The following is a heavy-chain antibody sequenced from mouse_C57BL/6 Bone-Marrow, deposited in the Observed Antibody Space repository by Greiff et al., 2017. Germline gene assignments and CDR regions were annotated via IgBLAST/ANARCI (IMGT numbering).Heavy chain of an antibody. J-gene: IGHJ1*03. CDR1: GFTFSSYG. CDR3: ARRSYFDV. Sequence: DVHLVESGGDLVKPGGSLKLSCAASGFTFSSYGMSWVRQTPDKRLEWVATISSAGSYTYYPDSVKGRFTISRDNAKNTLYLQMSSLKSEDTAMYYCARRSYFDVWGTGTTVTVSS. CDR2: ISSAGSYT. V-gene: IGHV5-6*01.